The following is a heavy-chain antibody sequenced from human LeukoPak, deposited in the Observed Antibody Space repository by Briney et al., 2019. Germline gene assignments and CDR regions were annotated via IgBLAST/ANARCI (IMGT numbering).Heavy chain of an antibody. Sequence: GSLRLSCAASGFTFSSYAMSWVRQTPGKGLEWVSGISGSGDNTYYADSVKGRFTISRDNSKNTLYVQVNSLGTEDTAAYYCAKGSYYDSSGSFYFDYWGQGTLVTVSS. D-gene: IGHD3-22*01. V-gene: IGHV3-23*01. CDR3: AKGSYYDSSGSFYFDY. J-gene: IGHJ4*02. CDR1: GFTFSSYA. CDR2: ISGSGDNT.